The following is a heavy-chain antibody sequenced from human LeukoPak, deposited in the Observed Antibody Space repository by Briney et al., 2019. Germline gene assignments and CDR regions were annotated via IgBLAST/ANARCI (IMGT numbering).Heavy chain of an antibody. CDR3: ASGRYSSSWYHHFDY. J-gene: IGHJ4*02. V-gene: IGHV3-53*01. D-gene: IGHD6-13*01. CDR2: FCGGGT. Sequence: FCGGGTYYAHSVKGRFTISRDNSKNTLYLQMNSLRAEDTAVYYCASGRYSSSWYHHFDYWGQGTLVTVSS.